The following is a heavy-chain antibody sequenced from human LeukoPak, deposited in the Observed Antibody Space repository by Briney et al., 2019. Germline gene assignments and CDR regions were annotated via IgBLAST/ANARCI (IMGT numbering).Heavy chain of an antibody. V-gene: IGHV4-59*01. Sequence: SETLSLTCTVSGGSISSYYWSWIRQPPGKGLEWIGYIYYSGSTNYNPSRKSRVTISVDTSKNQSSLKLSSATAADTAVYYCALARGPFRTGNFDYWGQGTMVTVSS. CDR3: ALARGPFRTGNFDY. CDR2: IYYSGST. D-gene: IGHD7-27*01. CDR1: GGSISSYY. J-gene: IGHJ4*02.